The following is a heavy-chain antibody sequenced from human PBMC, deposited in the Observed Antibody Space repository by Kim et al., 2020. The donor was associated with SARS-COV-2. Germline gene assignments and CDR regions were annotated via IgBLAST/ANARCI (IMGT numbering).Heavy chain of an antibody. Sequence: GGSLRLSCAASGFTFSSYEMNWVRQAPGKGLEWVSYISSSGSTIYYADSVKGRFTISRDNAKNSLYLQMNSLRAEDTAVYYCARDYSSQTYYYDSSGYHTKEWGQGTLVTVSS. V-gene: IGHV3-48*03. CDR1: GFTFSSYE. CDR2: ISSSGSTI. D-gene: IGHD3-22*01. J-gene: IGHJ4*02. CDR3: ARDYSSQTYYYDSSGYHTKE.